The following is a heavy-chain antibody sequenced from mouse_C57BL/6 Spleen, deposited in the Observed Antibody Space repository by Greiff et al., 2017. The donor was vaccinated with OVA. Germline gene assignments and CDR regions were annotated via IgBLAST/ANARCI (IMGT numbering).Heavy chain of an antibody. Sequence: EVKLQESGAELVKPGASVKLSCTASGFNIKDYYMHWVKQRTEQGLEWIGRIDPEDGETKYAPKFQGKATITADTSSNTAYLQLSSLTSEDTAVDYCARYYGSSYWYFDVWGTGTTVTVSS. J-gene: IGHJ1*03. CDR1: GFNIKDYY. CDR3: ARYYGSSYWYFDV. CDR2: IDPEDGET. D-gene: IGHD1-1*01. V-gene: IGHV14-2*01.